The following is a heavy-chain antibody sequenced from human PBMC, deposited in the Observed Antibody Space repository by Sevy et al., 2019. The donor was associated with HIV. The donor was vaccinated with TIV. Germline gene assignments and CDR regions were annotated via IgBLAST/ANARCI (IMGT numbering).Heavy chain of an antibody. CDR1: GGTSGTYG. J-gene: IGHJ4*02. Sequence: ASVKVSCRASGGTSGTYGLSWVRQAPGQGLEWVGGIIPIFGTTYYAERFQGRVTITADKSTSTAYMELSSLSFEDTAVYYCARSDVVITTPHHWGQGTLVTVSS. D-gene: IGHD3-22*01. CDR2: IIPIFGTT. CDR3: ARSDVVITTPHH. V-gene: IGHV1-69*06.